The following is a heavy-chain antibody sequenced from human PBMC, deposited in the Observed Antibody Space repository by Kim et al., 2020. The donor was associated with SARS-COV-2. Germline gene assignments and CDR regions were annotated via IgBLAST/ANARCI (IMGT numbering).Heavy chain of an antibody. CDR1: GFTFSTYG. CDR3: AKERHGSGFYEGFDY. V-gene: IGHV3-30*18. J-gene: IGHJ4*02. Sequence: GGSLRLSCAASGFTFSTYGIHWVRQAPGKGLEWVAVISYDGSIKYYADSVKGRFTISRDNSKNTLYLQMNSLRAEDTAVYYCAKERHGSGFYEGFDYWGQGTLVTVSS. CDR2: ISYDGSIK. D-gene: IGHD3-22*01.